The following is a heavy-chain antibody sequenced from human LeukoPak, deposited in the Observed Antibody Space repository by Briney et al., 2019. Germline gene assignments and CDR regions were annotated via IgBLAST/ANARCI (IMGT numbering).Heavy chain of an antibody. J-gene: IGHJ3*02. D-gene: IGHD3-10*01. Sequence: PSETLSLTCIVSGYSISSGYFWGWVRQPPGKDLEWIGRIYTSGSTNYNPSLKSRVTMSVDTSKNQFSPKLSSVTAADTAVYYCARQWFGDSGVEIWGQGTMVTVSS. CDR1: GYSISSGYF. CDR2: IYTSGST. CDR3: ARQWFGDSGVEI. V-gene: IGHV4-38-2*02.